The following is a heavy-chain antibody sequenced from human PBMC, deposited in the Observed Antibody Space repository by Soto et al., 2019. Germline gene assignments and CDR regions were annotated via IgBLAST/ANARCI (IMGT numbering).Heavy chain of an antibody. CDR2: ISTYNGNT. V-gene: IGHV1-18*01. CDR1: GYTFNTYS. J-gene: IGHJ4*02. CDR3: ARVDLDFDY. Sequence: HVQLVQSGAEVRKPGASVKVSCEASGYTFNTYSISWVRQAPGQGLEWMGWISTYNGNTKYAQNLQGRVTMTTDTSTNTAYMELRSLRSDGTAVYYCARVDLDFDYWGQGTLVTVSS.